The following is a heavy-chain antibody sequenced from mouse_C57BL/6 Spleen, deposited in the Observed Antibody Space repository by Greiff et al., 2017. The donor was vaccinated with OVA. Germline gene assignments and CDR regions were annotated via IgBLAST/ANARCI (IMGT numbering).Heavy chain of an antibody. D-gene: IGHD2-3*01. V-gene: IGHV1-53*01. CDR2: INPSNGGT. CDR3: ARPDGYYWYFDV. J-gene: IGHJ1*03. CDR1: GYTFTSYW. Sequence: QVQLQQPGTELVKPGASVKLSCKASGYTFTSYWMHWVKQRPGQGLEWIGNINPSNGGTTYNEKFKSKATLTVDKSSSTAYMQLSSLTSEDSAVYYCARPDGYYWYFDVWGTGTTVTVSS.